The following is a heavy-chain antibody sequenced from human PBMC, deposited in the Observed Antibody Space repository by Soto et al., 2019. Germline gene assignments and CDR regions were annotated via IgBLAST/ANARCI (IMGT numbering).Heavy chain of an antibody. D-gene: IGHD6-6*01. CDR1: GGTFSSYA. CDR2: IIPIFGTA. CDR3: AREYSSSGWGVRGVYYFDY. J-gene: IGHJ4*02. Sequence: QVQLVQSGAEVKKPGSSVKVSCKASGGTFSSYAISWVRQAPGQGLEWMGGIIPIFGTANYAQKFQGRVTIPADESTSTAYMELSSLRSEDTAVYYCAREYSSSGWGVRGVYYFDYWGQGTLVTVSS. V-gene: IGHV1-69*01.